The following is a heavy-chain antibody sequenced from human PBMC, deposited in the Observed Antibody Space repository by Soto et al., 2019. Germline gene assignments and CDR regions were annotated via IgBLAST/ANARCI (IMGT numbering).Heavy chain of an antibody. Sequence: PSETLSLTCTVSGGSISSGGYYWSWIRQHPGKGLEWIGYIYYSGSTYYNPSLKSRVTISVDTSKNQFSLKLSSVTAADTAVYYCARDGGGAGYYYYGMDVWGQGTTVTVSS. CDR1: GGSISSGGYY. CDR3: ARDGGGAGYYYYGMDV. D-gene: IGHD3-16*01. V-gene: IGHV4-31*03. CDR2: IYYSGST. J-gene: IGHJ6*02.